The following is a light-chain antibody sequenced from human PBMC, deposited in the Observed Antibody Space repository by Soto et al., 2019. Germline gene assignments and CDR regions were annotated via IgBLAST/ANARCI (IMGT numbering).Light chain of an antibody. CDR3: SSYAGSNNFL. Sequence: QSVLAQPPSASGSPGQSVTISCTRTNSDVGGYNYVSWYQQHPGKAPKLMIYKVGKRPSGVPARFSGSKSGNTASLTVSGLQAEDEADYYSSSYAGSNNFLFGTGTKVTVL. V-gene: IGLV2-8*01. J-gene: IGLJ1*01. CDR1: NSDVGGYNY. CDR2: KVG.